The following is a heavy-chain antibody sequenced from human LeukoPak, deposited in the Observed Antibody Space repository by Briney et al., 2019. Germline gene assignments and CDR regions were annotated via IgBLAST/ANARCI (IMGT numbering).Heavy chain of an antibody. D-gene: IGHD2-15*01. J-gene: IGHJ5*02. V-gene: IGHV4-59*08. CDR1: GGSITNYY. Sequence: SETLSLTCTVSGGSITNYYWSWIRQPPGKGLEWIGYVFYTRSTNYNTSLKSRVTISLDASKSQVSLKLSSVTAADTAVYYCARHVCGGSNRYLNWFDPWGQGTLVTVSS. CDR3: ARHVCGGSNRYLNWFDP. CDR2: VFYTRST.